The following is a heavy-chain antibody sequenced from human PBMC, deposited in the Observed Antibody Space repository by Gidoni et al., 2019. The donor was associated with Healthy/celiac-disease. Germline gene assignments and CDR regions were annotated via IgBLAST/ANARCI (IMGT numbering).Heavy chain of an antibody. CDR2: ISGSGGST. CDR3: AKDSLVVVAATPWFDP. CDR1: GFTVGSYA. D-gene: IGHD2-15*01. Sequence: EVQLLESGGGLVQPGGSLRLYCAASGFTVGSYAMSWVRQAPGKGLEWVSAISGSGGSTYYADSVKGRFTISRDNSKNTLYLQMNSLRAEDTAVYYCAKDSLVVVAATPWFDPWGQGTLVTVSS. V-gene: IGHV3-23*01. J-gene: IGHJ5*02.